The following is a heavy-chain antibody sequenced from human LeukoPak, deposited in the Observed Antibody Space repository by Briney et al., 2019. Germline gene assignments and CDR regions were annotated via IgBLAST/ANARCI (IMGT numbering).Heavy chain of an antibody. J-gene: IGHJ4*02. V-gene: IGHV4-34*01. D-gene: IGHD3-10*01. Sequence: SETPSLTCAVYGGSFSGQYWGWIRQPPGKGLEWIGEINHGGSINYNASLKSRVTISLDTSKNQFSLKLSSVTAADTAVYYCAGGDYHGSESYANYWGQGTLVTVSS. CDR1: GGSFSGQY. CDR2: INHGGSI. CDR3: AGGDYHGSESYANY.